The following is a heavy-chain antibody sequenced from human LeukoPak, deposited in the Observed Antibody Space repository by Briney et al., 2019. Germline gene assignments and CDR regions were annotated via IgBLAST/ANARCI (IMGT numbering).Heavy chain of an antibody. Sequence: PGGSLRLSCAASGFTFSSYAMSWVRQAPGKGLEWVSAISGSGGSTYYADSVKGRFTISRDNSKNTLYLQMNSLRAEDTAVYYCAKDSRGWYIYHGSYYYYGMDVWGQGTTVTVSS. CDR3: AKDSRGWYIYHGSYYYYGMDV. CDR2: ISGSGGST. D-gene: IGHD6-19*01. V-gene: IGHV3-23*01. CDR1: GFTFSSYA. J-gene: IGHJ6*02.